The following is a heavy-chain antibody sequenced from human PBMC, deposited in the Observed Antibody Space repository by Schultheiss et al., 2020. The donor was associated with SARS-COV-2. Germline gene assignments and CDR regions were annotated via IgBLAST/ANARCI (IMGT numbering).Heavy chain of an antibody. D-gene: IGHD1-14*01. CDR2: IYHSGST. Sequence: SETLSLTCAVSGYSISDGFSWGWIRQPPGKGLEWIGYIYHSGSTNYNPSLKSRVTISVDTSKNQFSLKLSSVTAADTAVYYCARVSGRREPGYYYYYGMDVCGQGTTVTVSS. J-gene: IGHJ6*02. CDR1: GYSISDGFS. CDR3: ARVSGRREPGYYYYYGMDV. V-gene: IGHV4-59*13.